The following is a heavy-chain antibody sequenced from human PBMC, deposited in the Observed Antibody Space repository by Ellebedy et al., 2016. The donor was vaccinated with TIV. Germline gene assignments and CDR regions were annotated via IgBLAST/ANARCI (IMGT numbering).Heavy chain of an antibody. Sequence: GESLKISCVASGITFDRYAMPWVRQAPGKGLEWVAVISRNGSGQDYADSVKGRFTVSRDNSMTTVYLEMNSLRAEDTALYYCARDLDKSSGWYGGAAYWGQGTQVTVAS. V-gene: IGHV3-30-3*01. CDR1: GITFDRYA. CDR3: ARDLDKSSGWYGGAAY. CDR2: ISRNGSGQ. J-gene: IGHJ4*02. D-gene: IGHD6-19*01.